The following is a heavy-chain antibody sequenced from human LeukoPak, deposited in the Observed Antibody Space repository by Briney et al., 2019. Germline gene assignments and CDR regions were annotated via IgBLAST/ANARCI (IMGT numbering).Heavy chain of an antibody. CDR1: GFTFSRYW. J-gene: IGHJ6*03. CDR3: ARAPNYYDRYYYYYYMDV. CDR2: IKQDGSGK. D-gene: IGHD3-22*01. Sequence: GGSLRLSCAVSGFTFSRYWMSWVRQAPGKGLEWVAHIKQDGSGKYYVDSVRGRFTISGDNAKNSVFLQMNSLRAEDTALYYCARAPNYYDRYYYYYYMDVWGKGTTVTVSS. V-gene: IGHV3-7*01.